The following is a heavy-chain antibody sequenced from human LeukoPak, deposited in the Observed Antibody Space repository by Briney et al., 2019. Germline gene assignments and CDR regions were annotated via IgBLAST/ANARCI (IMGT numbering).Heavy chain of an antibody. Sequence: PGGSLRLSCAASGFTFSNYAMSWVRQAPGQGLEWVSTIGASGGSTYYADSAKGRFTISRDNSKNTVFLQMNSLRAEDTAVYYCAKGRPGPFDIWGQGTMVTVSS. CDR2: IGASGGST. CDR1: GFTFSNYA. CDR3: AKGRPGPFDI. J-gene: IGHJ3*02. V-gene: IGHV3-23*01.